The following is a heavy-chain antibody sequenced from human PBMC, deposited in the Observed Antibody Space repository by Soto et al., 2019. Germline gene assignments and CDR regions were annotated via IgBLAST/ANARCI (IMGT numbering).Heavy chain of an antibody. D-gene: IGHD3-16*01. V-gene: IGHV4-30-2*01. CDR1: GGSITSGNSYS. CDR2: ISRSGST. J-gene: IGHJ5*02. CDR3: ARAVAPYLGTWFDP. Sequence: PSETLSLTCTVSGGSITSGNSYSWSWIRQPPGKGLEWIGSISRSGSTPYNPSLKGRVTMSVDKSKNQFSLKLSSVTAADTAVYYCARAVAPYLGTWFDPWGQGTLVTVSS.